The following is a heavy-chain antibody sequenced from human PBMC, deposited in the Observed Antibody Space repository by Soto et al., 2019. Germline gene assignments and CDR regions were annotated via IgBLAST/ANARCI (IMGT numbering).Heavy chain of an antibody. J-gene: IGHJ6*02. D-gene: IGHD2-2*01. CDR2: ISAYNGNT. CDR1: GYTFTSYG. Sequence: ASVKVSCKASGYTFTSYGISWVRQAPGQGLEWMGWISAYNGNTNYAQKLQGRVTMTTDTSTSTAYVELRSLRSDDTAVYYCARDRLGYCSSTSCGNGMDVWGQGTTVTVSS. V-gene: IGHV1-18*04. CDR3: ARDRLGYCSSTSCGNGMDV.